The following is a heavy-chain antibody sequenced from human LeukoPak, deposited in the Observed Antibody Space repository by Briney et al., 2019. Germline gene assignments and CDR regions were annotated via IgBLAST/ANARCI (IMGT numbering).Heavy chain of an antibody. CDR2: INHSGST. V-gene: IGHV4-34*01. Sequence: SETLSLTCAVYGGSFSGYYWSWIRQPPGKGLEWIGEINHSGSTNYNPSLKSRVTISVDTSKNQFSLKLSSVTAADTAVYYCARGRRYYYDSSSYSEDWFDPWGQGTLVTVSS. J-gene: IGHJ5*02. CDR3: ARGRRYYYDSSSYSEDWFDP. D-gene: IGHD3-22*01. CDR1: GGSFSGYY.